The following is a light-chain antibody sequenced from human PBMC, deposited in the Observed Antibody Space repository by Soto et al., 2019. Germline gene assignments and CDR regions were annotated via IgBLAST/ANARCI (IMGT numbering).Light chain of an antibody. CDR3: SSYAGNNTLV. CDR2: EVN. J-gene: IGLJ2*01. CDR1: SSDVGGYNY. V-gene: IGLV2-8*01. Sequence: QSALTQPPSASGSPGQSVTISCTGTSSDVGGYNYVSWYQQHPGKAPKLMIYEVNKRPSGVPDRFAGSKSDNTAPLTVSGLQAEDEADYYCSSYAGNNTLVFGGGTKLTVL.